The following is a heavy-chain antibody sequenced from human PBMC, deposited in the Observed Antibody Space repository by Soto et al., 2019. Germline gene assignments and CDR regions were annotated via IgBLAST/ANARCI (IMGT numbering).Heavy chain of an antibody. CDR1: GGSVSSGSYY. CDR2: IYYSGST. Sequence: QVQLQESGPGLVKPSETLSLTCTVSGGSVSSGSYYWSWIRQPPGKGLEWIGYIYYSGSTNYNPSLKSRVTISVDTSKNQFSLKLSSVTAADTAVYYCAREKIAVATFDYWGQGTLVTVSS. J-gene: IGHJ4*02. D-gene: IGHD6-19*01. CDR3: AREKIAVATFDY. V-gene: IGHV4-61*01.